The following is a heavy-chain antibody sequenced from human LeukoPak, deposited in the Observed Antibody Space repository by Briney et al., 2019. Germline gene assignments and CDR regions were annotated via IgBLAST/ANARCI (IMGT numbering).Heavy chain of an antibody. CDR2: IRSKAYGGTT. D-gene: IGHD3-3*01. V-gene: IGHV3-49*04. Sequence: GGSLRLSCTVSGFNFGDFAMSWVRQAPGKGLEWVGFIRSKAYGGTTEYAASVKGRFTISRDDSKSIAYLQMNSLKTEDTAVYYCTRVPAKANYDFWSGYDYYYYMDVWGKGTTVTVSS. CDR3: TRVPAKANYDFWSGYDYYYYMDV. CDR1: GFNFGDFA. J-gene: IGHJ6*03.